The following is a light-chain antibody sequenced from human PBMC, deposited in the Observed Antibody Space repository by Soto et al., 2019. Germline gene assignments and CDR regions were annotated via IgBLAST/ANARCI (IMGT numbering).Light chain of an antibody. CDR2: AAS. V-gene: IGKV1-6*01. Sequence: AIQMTQSPSSLSASVGDRVTITCRASQAIREDLSWHQQKPGKAPTVLISAASTLESGVPLRFSGSGSGIDFTLTISSLQPEDVATYYCLQDYTFPYTFGQGTKLEIK. J-gene: IGKJ2*01. CDR3: LQDYTFPYT. CDR1: QAIRED.